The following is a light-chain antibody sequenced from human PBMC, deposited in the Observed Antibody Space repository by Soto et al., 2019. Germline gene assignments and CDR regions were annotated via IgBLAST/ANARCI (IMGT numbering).Light chain of an antibody. Sequence: QSVLTQPASVSGSPGQSITISCTGASGDVGSYKLVSWYQHHPGKAPKLMIYEGSKRPSGVSNRFSGSTSGNTASLTISGLQAEDEADYYCCSYASSSILYVFGTGTKVTVL. J-gene: IGLJ1*01. V-gene: IGLV2-23*01. CDR2: EGS. CDR1: SGDVGSYKL. CDR3: CSYASSSILYV.